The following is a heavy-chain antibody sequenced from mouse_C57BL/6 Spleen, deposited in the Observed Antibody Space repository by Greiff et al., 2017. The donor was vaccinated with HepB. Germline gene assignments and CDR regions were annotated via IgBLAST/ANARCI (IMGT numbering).Heavy chain of an antibody. CDR3: ARDGNYGGRFAY. CDR1: GYSITSGYY. D-gene: IGHD2-1*01. V-gene: IGHV3-6*01. Sequence: EVQLQQSGPGRVKPSQALSLTSSVTGYSITSGYYWNWIRQFPGNKLEWMGYISYDGSNNYNTSLKNRISITRDTSKNQFFLKLNSVTTEDKATYYCARDGNYGGRFAYWGQGSLVTVSA. J-gene: IGHJ3*01. CDR2: ISYDGSN.